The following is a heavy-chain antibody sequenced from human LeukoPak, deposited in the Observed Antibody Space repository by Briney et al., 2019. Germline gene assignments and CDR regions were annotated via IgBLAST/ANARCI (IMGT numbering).Heavy chain of an antibody. CDR1: GYSISSGYY. J-gene: IGHJ4*02. V-gene: IGHV4-38-2*02. CDR3: ARGSVDRKHLITYCGGDCYSAFDY. Sequence: SETLSLTCTVSGYSISSGYYWGWIRQPPGKGLEWIGSIYHSGSTYYNPSLKSRVTISVDTSKNQFSLKLSSVTAADTAVYYCARGSVDRKHLITYCGGDCYSAFDYWGQGTLVTVSS. CDR2: IYHSGST. D-gene: IGHD2-21*02.